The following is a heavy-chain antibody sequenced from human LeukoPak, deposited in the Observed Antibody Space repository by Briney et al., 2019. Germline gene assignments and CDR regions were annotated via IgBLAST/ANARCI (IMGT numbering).Heavy chain of an antibody. D-gene: IGHD3-9*01. Sequence: SETLSLTCTVSGGSISSSSYYWGWIRQPPGKGLEWIGSIYYSGSTYYNPSLKSRVTISVDTSKNQFSLKLSSVTAADTAVYYCARRPADILTGYYPYYFDYWGQGTLVTVSS. CDR1: GGSISSSSYY. J-gene: IGHJ4*02. CDR3: ARRPADILTGYYPYYFDY. CDR2: IYYSGST. V-gene: IGHV4-39*01.